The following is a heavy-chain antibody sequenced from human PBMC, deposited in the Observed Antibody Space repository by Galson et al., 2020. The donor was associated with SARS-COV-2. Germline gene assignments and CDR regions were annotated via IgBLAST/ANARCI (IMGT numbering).Heavy chain of an antibody. D-gene: IGHD2-15*01. J-gene: IGHJ3*02. V-gene: IGHV4-61*09. CDR2: IFTSGST. CDR1: GGSISSGSHY. Sequence: SQTLSLTCTVSGGSISSGSHYWSWIRQPAGKRLEYIGHIFTSGSTNYTPPLQSRVTISVDTSKNQFSLILRSVTAADTAVYYCARGPRWYSEVAEDDAFDIWGQGTMVTVSS. CDR3: ARGPRWYSEVAEDDAFDI.